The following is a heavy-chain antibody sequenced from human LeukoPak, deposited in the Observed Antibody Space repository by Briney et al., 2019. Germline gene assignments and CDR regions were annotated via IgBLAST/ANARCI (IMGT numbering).Heavy chain of an antibody. J-gene: IGHJ4*02. V-gene: IGHV1-46*01. D-gene: IGHD3-16*01. Sequence: ASVTVSCKASGYTFTSYSMHWVRQAPGQGLEWMGVINPTGGSTSYAQKFQGRVTMTTDMSTSTVYMELSSLRSEDTAVYYCARDSHMIAVYYFDYWAREPCSPSPQ. CDR2: INPTGGST. CDR1: GYTFTSYS. CDR3: ARDSHMIAVYYFDY.